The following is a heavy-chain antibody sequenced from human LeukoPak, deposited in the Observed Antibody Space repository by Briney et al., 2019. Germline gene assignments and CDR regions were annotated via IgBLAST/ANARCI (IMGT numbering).Heavy chain of an antibody. CDR1: GFTFSSYW. CDR3: ARGYGSGSSPMDY. Sequence: QAGGSLRLSCAASGFTFSSYWMSWVRQAPGKGLEWVSVIYSGGSTYYADSVKGRFTISRGNSKNTLYLQMNSLRAEDTAVYYCARGYGSGSSPMDYWGQGTLVTVSS. CDR2: IYSGGST. D-gene: IGHD3-10*01. V-gene: IGHV3-66*01. J-gene: IGHJ4*02.